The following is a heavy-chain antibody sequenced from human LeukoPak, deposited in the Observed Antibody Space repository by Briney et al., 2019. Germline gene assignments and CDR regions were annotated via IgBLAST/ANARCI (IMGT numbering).Heavy chain of an antibody. V-gene: IGHV1-69*13. CDR3: ASNGWIGGSYSSTPIY. J-gene: IGHJ4*02. Sequence: SVKVSCKASGGTFSSYAISWVRQAPGQGLEWMGGIIPIFGTANYAQKFQGRVTITADESTSTAYMELSSLRSEDTAVYYCASNGWIGGSYSSTPIYWGQGTLVTVS. D-gene: IGHD1-26*01. CDR1: GGTFSSYA. CDR2: IIPIFGTA.